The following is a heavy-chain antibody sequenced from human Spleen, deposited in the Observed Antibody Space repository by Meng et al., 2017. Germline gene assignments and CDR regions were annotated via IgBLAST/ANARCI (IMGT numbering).Heavy chain of an antibody. CDR1: GVSVSGASYY. CDR3: AGGPWELDY. Sequence: QVHLQESGPGLVRPSETLSLTCSVSGVSVSGASYYWSWIRQPPGKGLEWIGYIHYSGNTKYNPSLKSRVTISGDTSKNQFSLQLTSVTPADTAVYYCAGGPWELDYWGQGTLVTVSS. D-gene: IGHD1-26*01. J-gene: IGHJ4*02. CDR2: IHYSGNT. V-gene: IGHV4-61*01.